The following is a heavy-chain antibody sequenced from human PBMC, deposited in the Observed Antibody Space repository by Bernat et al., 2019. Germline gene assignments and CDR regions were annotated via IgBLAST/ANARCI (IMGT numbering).Heavy chain of an antibody. CDR3: ARENIVVVPAARYNWFDP. Sequence: QVQLVESGGGVVQPGRSLRLSCAASGFTFSSYAMHWVRQAPGKGLEWVAVISYDGSNKYYADSVKGRFTISRDNAKNSLYLQMNSLRAEDTAVYYCARENIVVVPAARYNWFDPWGQGTLVTVSS. D-gene: IGHD2-2*01. CDR1: GFTFSSYA. J-gene: IGHJ5*02. CDR2: ISYDGSNK. V-gene: IGHV3-30-3*01.